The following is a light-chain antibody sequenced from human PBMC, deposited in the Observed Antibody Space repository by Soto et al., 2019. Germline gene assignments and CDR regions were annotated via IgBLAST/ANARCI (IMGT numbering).Light chain of an antibody. V-gene: IGKV1-5*01. CDR1: QSISSW. CDR3: QQYTSYWT. J-gene: IGKJ1*01. CDR2: DVS. Sequence: DIQLNQSPSTLSASVGDRVTITCRASQSISSWLAWYQQKPGKAPKLLIYDVSSLESGVPSRFSGSGSGTEFSLTISSLQPDDFATYYCQQYTSYWTFGQGTKVDNK.